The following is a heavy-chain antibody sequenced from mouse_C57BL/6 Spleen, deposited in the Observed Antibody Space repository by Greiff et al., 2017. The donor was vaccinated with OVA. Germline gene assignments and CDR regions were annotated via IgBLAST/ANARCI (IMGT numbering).Heavy chain of an antibody. CDR3: ARNYYGSSYEFAY. D-gene: IGHD1-1*01. Sequence: VQLVESGAELVRPGASVKLSCKASGYTFTDYYINWVKQRPGQGLEWIARIYPGSGNTYYNEKFKGKATLTAEKSSSTAYMQLSSLTSEDSAVYFCARNYYGSSYEFAYWGQGTLVTVSA. CDR2: IYPGSGNT. J-gene: IGHJ3*01. CDR1: GYTFTDYY. V-gene: IGHV1-76*01.